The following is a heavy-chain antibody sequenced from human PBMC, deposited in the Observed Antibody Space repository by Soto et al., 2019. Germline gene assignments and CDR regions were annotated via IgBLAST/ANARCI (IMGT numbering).Heavy chain of an antibody. CDR3: ARDKDGYSYGQRYFDY. CDR2: IIPIFGTA. Sequence: QVQLVQSGAEVKKPGSSMKVSCKASGGTFSSYAISWVRQAPGQGLEWMGGIIPIFGTANYAQKFQGRVTITADESTSTAYMELSSLRSEDTAVYYCARDKDGYSYGQRYFDYWGQGTLVTVSS. V-gene: IGHV1-69*01. CDR1: GGTFSSYA. D-gene: IGHD5-18*01. J-gene: IGHJ4*02.